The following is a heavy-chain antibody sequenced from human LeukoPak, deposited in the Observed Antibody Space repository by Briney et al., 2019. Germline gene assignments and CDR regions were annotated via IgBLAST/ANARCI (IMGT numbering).Heavy chain of an antibody. CDR1: GFTFSNAW. V-gene: IGHV3-33*08. CDR3: ARRQGAAFDL. CDR2: IWSDGSNK. D-gene: IGHD4/OR15-4a*01. Sequence: PGGSLRLSCAASGFTFSNAWMSWVRQAPGRGLEWVALIWSDGSNKYYADSVKGRFTISRDNSENTLYLQMNSLRAEDTAVYYCARRQGAAFDLWGQGTMVTVSS. J-gene: IGHJ3*01.